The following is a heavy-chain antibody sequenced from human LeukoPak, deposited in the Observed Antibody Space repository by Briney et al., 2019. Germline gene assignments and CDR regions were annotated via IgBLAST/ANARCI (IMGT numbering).Heavy chain of an antibody. CDR2: IRYDGSE. J-gene: IGHJ4*02. CDR3: AKDEAVLWFRELLSQGNYFDY. Sequence: GGSLRLSCAASGFTFSSYNMHWVRQAPGKGLEWVAHIRYDGSESYADSVKGRFTVSRDNSKNTLYLQMNSLRAEDTAVYYCAKDEAVLWFRELLSQGNYFDYWGQGTLVTVSS. CDR1: GFTFSSYN. D-gene: IGHD3-10*01. V-gene: IGHV3-30*02.